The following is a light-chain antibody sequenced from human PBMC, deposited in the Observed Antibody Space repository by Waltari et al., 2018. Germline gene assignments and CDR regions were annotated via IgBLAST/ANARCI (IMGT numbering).Light chain of an antibody. V-gene: IGKV1-5*03. CDR3: QQYYYYNS. CDR1: QSIITW. Sequence: DIQMTQSPSTLSASVGDRVTISCRASQSIITWLAWYQQQPGKAPNLLIYQASTLQSGVPARVSGSGSGTEFTLTISSLQPDDSATYYCQQYYYYNSFGQGTKLEIQ. CDR2: QAS. J-gene: IGKJ2*03.